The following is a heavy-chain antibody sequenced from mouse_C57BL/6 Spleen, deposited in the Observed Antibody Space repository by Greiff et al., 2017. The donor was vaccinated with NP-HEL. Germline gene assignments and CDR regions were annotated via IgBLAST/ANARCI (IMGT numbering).Heavy chain of an antibody. CDR2: INPNNGGT. J-gene: IGHJ2*01. CDR1: GYTFTDYY. CDR3: ASGDYYGSSGDY. Sequence: EVQLQQSGPELVKPGASVKISCKASGYTFTDYYMNWVKQSHGKSLEWIGDINPNNGGTSYNQKFKGKATLTVDKSSSTAYMELRSLTSEDSAVYYCASGDYYGSSGDYWGQGTTLTVSS. D-gene: IGHD1-1*01. V-gene: IGHV1-26*01.